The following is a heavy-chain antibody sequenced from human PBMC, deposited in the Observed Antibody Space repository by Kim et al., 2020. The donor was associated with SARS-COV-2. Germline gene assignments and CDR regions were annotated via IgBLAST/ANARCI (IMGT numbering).Heavy chain of an antibody. CDR2: IWYDGSNK. CDR1: GFTFSSYG. Sequence: GGSLRLSCAASGFTFSSYGMHWVRQAPGKGLEWVAVIWYDGSNKYYADSVKGRFTISRDNSKNTLYLQMNSLRAEDTAVYYCARDCSGGSCYSFGYYYGMDVWGQGTTVTVSS. D-gene: IGHD2-15*01. J-gene: IGHJ6*02. V-gene: IGHV3-33*08. CDR3: ARDCSGGSCYSFGYYYGMDV.